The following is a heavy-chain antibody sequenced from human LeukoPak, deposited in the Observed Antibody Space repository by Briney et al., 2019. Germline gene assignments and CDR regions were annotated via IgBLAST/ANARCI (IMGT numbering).Heavy chain of an antibody. Sequence: GASVKVSCKASGYTFTGYYMHWVRQAPGQGLEWMGWISAYNGNTNYAQKLQGRVTMTTDTSTSTAYMELGSLRSDDTAVYYCAIFSGYSSSWYVAFDIWGQGTMVTVSS. CDR1: GYTFTGYY. D-gene: IGHD6-13*01. V-gene: IGHV1-18*04. CDR2: ISAYNGNT. CDR3: AIFSGYSSSWYVAFDI. J-gene: IGHJ3*02.